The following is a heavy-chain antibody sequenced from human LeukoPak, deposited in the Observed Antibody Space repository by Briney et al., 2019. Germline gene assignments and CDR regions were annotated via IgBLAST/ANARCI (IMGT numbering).Heavy chain of an antibody. CDR2: IKQDGSEK. D-gene: IGHD3-10*01. CDR1: GFTFSNYW. J-gene: IGHJ3*02. V-gene: IGHV3-7*01. CDR3: ARDGDITLTGVIRGGDALDM. Sequence: GGSLRLSYAASGFTFSNYWMTWVRQAPGKGLEWVANIKQDGSEKYYVDSVKGRFTISRDNAKNSVYLQMNILEAEDTAVYYCARDGDITLTGVIRGGDALDMWGRGTMVTVSS.